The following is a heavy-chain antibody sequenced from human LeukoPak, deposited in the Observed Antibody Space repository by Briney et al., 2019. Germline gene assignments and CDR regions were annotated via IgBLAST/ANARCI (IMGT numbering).Heavy chain of an antibody. CDR1: GFTFSSYFW. CDR2: IRSDGGSS. V-gene: IGHV3-74*01. D-gene: IGHD4-23*01. CDR3: VRDLDLGGYSSFVS. Sequence: PGGSLRLSCAASGFTFSSYFWMHWDRQAPGKGLVWVSRIRSDGGSSTYADSVKGRFTISRDNAKNTLYLQMNTLRAEDTAVYYCVRDLDLGGYSSFVSWGQGTLVTVSS. J-gene: IGHJ4*02.